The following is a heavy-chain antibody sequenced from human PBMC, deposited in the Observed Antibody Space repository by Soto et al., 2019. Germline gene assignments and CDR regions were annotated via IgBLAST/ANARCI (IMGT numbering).Heavy chain of an antibody. D-gene: IGHD4-17*01. CDR3: ARASTTVTTLDY. CDR2: IYHSGST. CDR1: GGSISSGGYS. V-gene: IGHV4-30-2*01. J-gene: IGHJ4*02. Sequence: SETLSLTCAVSGGSISSGGYSWSWIRQPPGKGLEWIGYIYHSGSTYYNPSLKSRVTVSVDRSKNQFSLKLSSVTAADTAVYYCARASTTVTTLDYWGQGTLVTVSS.